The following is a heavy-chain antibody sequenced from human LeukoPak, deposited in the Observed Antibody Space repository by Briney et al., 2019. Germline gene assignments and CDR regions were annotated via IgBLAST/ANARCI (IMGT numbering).Heavy chain of an antibody. V-gene: IGHV1-46*01. CDR2: INPSGGST. CDR1: GYTFTSYY. Sequence: GASVKVSCKASGYTFTSYYMHWMRQAPGQGLEWMGIINPSGGSTSYAQKFQGRVTMTRDTSTNTFYMELSSLRSEDTAVYYCARDEDPPRYNWNYGGPDYWGQGTLVTVSS. J-gene: IGHJ4*02. D-gene: IGHD1-7*01. CDR3: ARDEDPPRYNWNYGGPDY.